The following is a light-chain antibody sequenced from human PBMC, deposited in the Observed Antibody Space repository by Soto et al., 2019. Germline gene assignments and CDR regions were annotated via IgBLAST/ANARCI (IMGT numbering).Light chain of an antibody. V-gene: IGKV3-15*01. J-gene: IGKJ4*01. CDR1: QSVSSN. Sequence: EIVMTQSPATLSVSPGERATLSCRASQSVSSNLAWYQQKPGQAPRLLIYGASTRATGIPARFSGSGSGTEFTLTLISLQSEDLAVYYCQQYNNWPPLTFGGGTKVEIK. CDR2: GAS. CDR3: QQYNNWPPLT.